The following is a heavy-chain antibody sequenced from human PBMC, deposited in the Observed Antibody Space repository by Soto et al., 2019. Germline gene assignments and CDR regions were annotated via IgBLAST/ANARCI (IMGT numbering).Heavy chain of an antibody. CDR3: ASRDPGTSVDY. CDR2: IYRTGST. J-gene: IGHJ4*02. Sequence: PSETLSLTCAVSGGSFTGNNWWTCVRHPPGQGLEWIGEIYRTGSTNYNPSLKSRVTISLDKSENQFSLKVTSLTAADTAVYYCASRDPGTSVDYWGQGTLVTVSS. CDR1: GGSFTGNNW. D-gene: IGHD1-7*01. V-gene: IGHV4-4*02.